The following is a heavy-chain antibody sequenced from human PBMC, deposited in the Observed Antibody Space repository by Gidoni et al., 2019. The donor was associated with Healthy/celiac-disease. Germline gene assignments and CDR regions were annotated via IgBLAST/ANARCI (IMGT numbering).Heavy chain of an antibody. V-gene: IGHV3-73*01. CDR2: IRSKANSYAT. Sequence: EVQLVESGGGLVQPGGSLKLPCAASGFTFSGSAMHWVRQASGKGLEWVGRIRSKANSYATAYAASVKGRFTISRDDSKNTAYLQMNSLKTEDTAVYYCTRRVDDYGDRDYWGQGTLVTVSS. CDR1: GFTFSGSA. D-gene: IGHD4-17*01. J-gene: IGHJ4*02. CDR3: TRRVDDYGDRDY.